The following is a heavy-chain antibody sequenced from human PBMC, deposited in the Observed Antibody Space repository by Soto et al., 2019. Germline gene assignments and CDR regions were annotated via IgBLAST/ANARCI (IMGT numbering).Heavy chain of an antibody. CDR2: IGSAGDT. J-gene: IGHJ4*02. CDR1: GFTFYKYD. CDR3: AKDGRDYRAIAFDY. D-gene: IGHD4-4*01. Sequence: GGSLRLSCAASGFTFYKYDIHWVRQATGKGLEWVSAIGSAGDTYYADSVKGRFTISRDNSKNTLYPQMNSLRAEDTAVYYCAKDGRDYRAIAFDYWGQGTLVTVSS. V-gene: IGHV3-13*01.